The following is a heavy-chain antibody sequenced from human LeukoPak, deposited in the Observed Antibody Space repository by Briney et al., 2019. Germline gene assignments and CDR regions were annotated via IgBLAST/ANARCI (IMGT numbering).Heavy chain of an antibody. CDR1: GFPFSSYG. Sequence: GMSLRLSCAASGFPFSSYGMHWVRQAPGKGLEWVAVISYDGSNKYYADSVKGRFTISRDNSKNTVYLQMNSLRAEDTAVYYCAKDYAGGWPKRGMDVWGKGATVTVSS. CDR2: ISYDGSNK. CDR3: AKDYAGGWPKRGMDV. V-gene: IGHV3-30*18. J-gene: IGHJ6*03. D-gene: IGHD3-16*01.